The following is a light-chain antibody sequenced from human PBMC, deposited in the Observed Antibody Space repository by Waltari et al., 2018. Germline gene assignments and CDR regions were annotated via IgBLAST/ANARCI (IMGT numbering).Light chain of an antibody. J-gene: IGLJ3*02. CDR3: QTWGTGFWV. V-gene: IGLV4-69*01. Sequence: QPVLTQSPSASASLGASVKLTCTLSSGHSSYAIAWHQQQPEKGPRYLMKLNSDGSHTKGDGIPDRFSGSSFGGKRYLTISCLQSEDEADYYCQTWGTGFWVFGGGTKLTVL. CDR1: SGHSSYA. CDR2: LNSDGSH.